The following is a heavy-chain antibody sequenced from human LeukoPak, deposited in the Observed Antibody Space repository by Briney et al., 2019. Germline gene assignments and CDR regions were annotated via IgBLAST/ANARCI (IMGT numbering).Heavy chain of an antibody. V-gene: IGHV1-18*04. J-gene: IGHJ3*02. D-gene: IGHD2-15*01. CDR3: ARDQRYCSGGSCPAPDAFDI. CDR2: ISAYNGNT. Sequence: GASVKVSCKASGYTFTSYGISWVRQAPGQGLEWMGWISAYNGNTNYAQKLQGRVTMTTDTSTSTAYMELRSVRSDDTAVYYCARDQRYCSGGSCPAPDAFDIWGQGTMVTVSS. CDR1: GYTFTSYG.